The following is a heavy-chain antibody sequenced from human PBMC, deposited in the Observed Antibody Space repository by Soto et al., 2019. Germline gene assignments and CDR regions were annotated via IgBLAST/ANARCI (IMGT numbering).Heavy chain of an antibody. V-gene: IGHV4-34*01. J-gene: IGHJ5*02. CDR3: ARGRGSSWYRGPWFDP. CDR1: GGSFSCYY. D-gene: IGHD6-13*01. CDR2: INHSGST. Sequence: PSETLSLTCAVYGGSFSCYYWSWIRQPPGKGLEWIGEINHSGSTNYNPSLKSRVTISVDTSKNQFSLKLSSVTAADTAVYYCARGRGSSWYRGPWFDPWGQGTLVTVSS.